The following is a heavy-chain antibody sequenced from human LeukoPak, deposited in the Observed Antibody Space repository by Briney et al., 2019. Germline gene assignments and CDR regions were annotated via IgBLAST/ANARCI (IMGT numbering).Heavy chain of an antibody. V-gene: IGHV1-2*04. CDR2: INPNSGGT. CDR1: GYTFTGYY. J-gene: IGHJ4*02. CDR3: ARGFGSGLYYFDY. D-gene: IGHD3-10*01. Sequence: ASVKVSCKASGYTFTGYYMHWVRQAPGQGLEWMGWINPNSGGTNYAQKFQGWVTMTRDTSISTAYMELSRLRSDDSAVYYCARGFGSGLYYFDYWGQGTLVTVSS.